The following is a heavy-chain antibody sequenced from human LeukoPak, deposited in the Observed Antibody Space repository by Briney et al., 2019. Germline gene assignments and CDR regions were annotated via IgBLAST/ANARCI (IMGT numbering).Heavy chain of an antibody. Sequence: GGSLRLSCAASGFTFSSYFFSWVRQAPGKGLEWVSSISGSGGNTYYPDSVKGRFTVSRDNSKDTLFLQMNSLRAEDTAVYYCARYCSGLSCYSGPYWGQGTLVTVSS. CDR3: ARYCSGLSCYSGPY. CDR1: GFTFSSYF. V-gene: IGHV3-23*01. CDR2: ISGSGGNT. J-gene: IGHJ4*02. D-gene: IGHD2-15*01.